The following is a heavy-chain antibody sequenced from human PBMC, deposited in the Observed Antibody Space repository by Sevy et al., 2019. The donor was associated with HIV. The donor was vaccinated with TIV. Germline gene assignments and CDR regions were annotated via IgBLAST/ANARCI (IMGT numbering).Heavy chain of an antibody. CDR2: ISQSGGTT. D-gene: IGHD4-17*01. CDR1: GFIFSSYE. CDR3: ARDLPHSATTVAHFDY. V-gene: IGHV3-48*03. Sequence: WGSLRLSCAASGFIFSSYEMSWVLQAPGKELEWVSHISQSGGTTYYSDSVKGRFTISRDNAKNSLYLQMNSLRAEDTAIYYCARDLPHSATTVAHFDYWGQGTLVTVSS. J-gene: IGHJ4*02.